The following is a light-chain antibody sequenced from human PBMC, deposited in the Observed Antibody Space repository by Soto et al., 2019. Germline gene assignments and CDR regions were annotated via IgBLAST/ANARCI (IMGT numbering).Light chain of an antibody. V-gene: IGKV1-9*01. CDR3: LQDYNLWT. Sequence: DIHLTQSPSFLSASVGDRVTITCRASQGISSFLAWYQQKPGNAPNLLMYAASTLQSGVPSRFSGGESGTEYTLTISSLQPEDSATYYCLQDYNLWTFGQGTKVDIK. CDR1: QGISSF. J-gene: IGKJ1*01. CDR2: AAS.